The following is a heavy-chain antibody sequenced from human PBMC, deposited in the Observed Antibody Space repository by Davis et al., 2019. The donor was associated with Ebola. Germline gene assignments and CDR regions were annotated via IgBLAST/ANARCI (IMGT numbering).Heavy chain of an antibody. D-gene: IGHD3-10*01. CDR1: GYSFTSYW. V-gene: IGHV5-10-1*01. CDR2: IDPSDSYT. J-gene: IGHJ6*03. CDR3: ASTGGFGGYYYYYMDV. Sequence: GESLKISCTGSGYSFTSYWITWVRQMPGKGLEWMGRIDPSDSYTDYSPSFQGHVTISADKSISTAYLQWSSLKASDTAMYYCASTGGFGGYYYYYMDVWGKGTTVTVSS.